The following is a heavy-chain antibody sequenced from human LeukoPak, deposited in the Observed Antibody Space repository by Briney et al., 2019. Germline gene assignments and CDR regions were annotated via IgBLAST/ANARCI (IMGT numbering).Heavy chain of an antibody. CDR2: ISCHNGDT. CDR1: GYTFTSNG. D-gene: IGHD5-18*01. J-gene: IGHJ4*02. Sequence: GASVKVSCKASGYTFTSNGITWVRQAPGQGLEWVGWISCHNGDTRYAQKFQGRVTVTKDTSTSTVYMELRSLRSDDTAGYYCARDGGTAGYSSGSDYWGQGTLVTVSS. V-gene: IGHV1-18*04. CDR3: ARDGGTAGYSSGSDY.